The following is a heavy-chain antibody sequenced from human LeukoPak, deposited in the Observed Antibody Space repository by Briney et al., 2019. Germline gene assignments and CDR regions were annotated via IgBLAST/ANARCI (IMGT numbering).Heavy chain of an antibody. Sequence: GGSLRLSCSASAFTFSRYAMHWVRQAPGKGLEYVSGISSIGDSTYYADSVKGRFTISRDNSKITLYLQVSSLRAEDTAFYYCAKAFFFGSGGNHKHFDSWGQGTLVTVSS. V-gene: IGHV3-64D*06. CDR1: AFTFSRYA. CDR3: AKAFFFGSGGNHKHFDS. J-gene: IGHJ4*02. D-gene: IGHD3-10*01. CDR2: ISSIGDST.